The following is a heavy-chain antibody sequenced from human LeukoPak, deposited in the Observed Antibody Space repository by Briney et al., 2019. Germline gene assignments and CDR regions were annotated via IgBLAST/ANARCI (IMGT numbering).Heavy chain of an antibody. CDR2: ISSSSSYI. CDR1: GFTFSSYS. CDR3: ARASLWFGELLNPDAFDI. D-gene: IGHD3-10*01. V-gene: IGHV3-21*04. Sequence: GGSLRLSCAASGFTFSSYSMNWVRQAPGKGLEWVSSISSSSSYIYYADSVKGRFTISRDNAKNSLYLQMNSLRAEDTALYYCARASLWFGELLNPDAFDIWGQGTMVTVSS. J-gene: IGHJ3*02.